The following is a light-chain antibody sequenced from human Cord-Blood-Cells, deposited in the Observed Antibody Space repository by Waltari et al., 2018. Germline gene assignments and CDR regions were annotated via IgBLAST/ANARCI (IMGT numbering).Light chain of an antibody. CDR2: DVS. CDR3: CSYTSSSTLG. CDR1: SSDVGGYNF. J-gene: IGLJ3*02. Sequence: QSALTQPASVSGSPGQSITISCTGTSSDVGGYNFVSWYQQHPGKAPKLMIYDVSNRPAGVSERFSGSKAGNTASLTISGLQAEDEADYYCCSYTSSSTLGFGGGTKLTVL. V-gene: IGLV2-14*01.